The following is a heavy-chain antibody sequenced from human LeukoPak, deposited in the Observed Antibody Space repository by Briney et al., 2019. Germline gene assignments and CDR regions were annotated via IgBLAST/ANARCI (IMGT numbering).Heavy chain of an antibody. D-gene: IGHD1-7*01. CDR3: AKELFNWNYGALGFDY. CDR2: ISGDGGST. V-gene: IGHV3-43*02. CDR1: GFTFDDYA. Sequence: GGSLRLSCAASGFTFDDYAMHWVRQAPGKGLEWVSLISGDGGSTYYADSVKGRLTISRDNSKNSLYLQMNSLRTEDTALYYCAKELFNWNYGALGFDYWGQGTLVTVSS. J-gene: IGHJ4*02.